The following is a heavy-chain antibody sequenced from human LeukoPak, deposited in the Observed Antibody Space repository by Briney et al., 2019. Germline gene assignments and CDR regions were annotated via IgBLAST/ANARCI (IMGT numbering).Heavy chain of an antibody. Sequence: SETLSLTSTVSGGSISNNNYYWGWIRQPPGKGLEWIGNIYYTGSTYYNPSLKSRVTISVDTSKNHFSLKLTSVTAADTAVYHCAGFMVRGVIVFDYWGQGTLVTVSS. CDR1: GGSISNNNYY. V-gene: IGHV4-39*02. J-gene: IGHJ4*02. D-gene: IGHD3-10*01. CDR2: IYYTGST. CDR3: AGFMVRGVIVFDY.